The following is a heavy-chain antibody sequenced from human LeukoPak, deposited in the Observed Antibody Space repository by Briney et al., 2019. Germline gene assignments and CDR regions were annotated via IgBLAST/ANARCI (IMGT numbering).Heavy chain of an antibody. CDR2: IYAGDST. D-gene: IGHD3-3*01. J-gene: IGHJ5*02. Sequence: GGSLRLPCAASGFTFSSYVMTWVRQAPGKGLEWVSVIYAGDSTYYADSVKGRFIVSRDNSKNTVYLQMDSLRAEDTAVYYCARSYTHYDFWSGYTYQNYFDPWGQGTLVTVSS. CDR3: ARSYTHYDFWSGYTYQNYFDP. CDR1: GFTFSSYV. V-gene: IGHV3-53*01.